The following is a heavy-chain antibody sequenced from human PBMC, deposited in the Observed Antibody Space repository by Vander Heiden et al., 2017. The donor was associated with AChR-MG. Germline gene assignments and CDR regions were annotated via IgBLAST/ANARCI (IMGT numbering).Heavy chain of an antibody. CDR3: ASSSTSCRVGSCYYHYGVDV. CDR2: IYYSGST. J-gene: IGHJ6*02. D-gene: IGHD2-2*01. CDR1: GGSINTGNYY. V-gene: IGHV4-30-4*01. Sequence: QVQLQESGPGPVKPSQTLSLTCTVSGGSINTGNYYWSWIRQPPGKGLEWIGYIYYSGSTFYNPSLNSRVSISVDMSKNQFSLKLTSVTAAETAVYYCASSSTSCRVGSCYYHYGVDVWCQGTTVTVSS.